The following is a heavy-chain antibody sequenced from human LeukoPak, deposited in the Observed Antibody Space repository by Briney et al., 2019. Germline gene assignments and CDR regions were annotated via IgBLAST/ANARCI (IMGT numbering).Heavy chain of an antibody. J-gene: IGHJ5*02. Sequence: GASVKVSCKASGGSFSNFGISWVRQAPGQGLEWMGGILPVSNTANNAQNFQGRVTFTADTSTGPAYMELSSLRSEDTAGYYCARADRYYYDSSGPLGPWGQGTLVTVSS. CDR3: ARADRYYYDSSGPLGP. D-gene: IGHD3-22*01. CDR2: ILPVSNTA. V-gene: IGHV1-69*06. CDR1: GGSFSNFG.